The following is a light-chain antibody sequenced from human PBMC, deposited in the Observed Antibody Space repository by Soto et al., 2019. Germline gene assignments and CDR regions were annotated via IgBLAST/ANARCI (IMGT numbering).Light chain of an antibody. CDR2: EVR. J-gene: IGLJ1*01. V-gene: IGLV2-14*01. Sequence: QSALTQPASVSGSPGQSITISCTGTSSDVGDYNYVSWYQQHPGKAPKLMIYEVRNRPSGVSTRFSGSKSGDTASLTISGLQAEDEADYYCSSYTSSSTLYVFGIGTKLTVL. CDR1: SSDVGDYNY. CDR3: SSYTSSSTLYV.